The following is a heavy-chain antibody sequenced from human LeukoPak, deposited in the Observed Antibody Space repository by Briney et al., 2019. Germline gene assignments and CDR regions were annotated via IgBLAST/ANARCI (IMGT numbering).Heavy chain of an antibody. CDR3: ARDGVLLWFGEFTNWFDP. J-gene: IGHJ5*02. V-gene: IGHV1-2*02. CDR1: GYTFTGYY. Sequence: ASVKVSCKASGYTFTGYYMHWVRQAPGQGLEWMGWINPNSGGTNYAQKFQGRVTMTRDTSISTAYMELSRLRSDDTAVYYCARDGVLLWFGEFTNWFDPWGQGTLVTVSS. D-gene: IGHD3-10*01. CDR2: INPNSGGT.